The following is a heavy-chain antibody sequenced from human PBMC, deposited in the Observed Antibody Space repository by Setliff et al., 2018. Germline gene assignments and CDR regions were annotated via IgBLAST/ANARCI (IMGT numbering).Heavy chain of an antibody. V-gene: IGHV3-74*01. J-gene: IGHJ4*02. CDR2: ISSDATTT. Sequence: GGSLRLSCVGSGFTFNGHWGHWVRQVPGKGLQWVSRISSDATTTNYVDSVKGRFIISRDNAKNTVYLQMNSLRAEDTAVYYCAGSQGSGGYYSNSPYYFHYWGQGTLVTVSS. D-gene: IGHD3-10*01. CDR3: AGSQGSGGYYSNSPYYFHY. CDR1: GFTFNGHW.